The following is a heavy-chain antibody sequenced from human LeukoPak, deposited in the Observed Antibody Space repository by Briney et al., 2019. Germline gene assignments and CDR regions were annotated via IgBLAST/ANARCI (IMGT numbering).Heavy chain of an antibody. Sequence: GGSLRLSCAASGFTFSNYWMHWVRQAPGKGLVWVSRINSDGSTTNYADSVKGRFTISRDNAKNTLYLQTNSLRAEDTAVYYCARRGVVPAAPDYWGQGTLVTVSS. CDR2: INSDGSTT. CDR1: GFTFSNYW. D-gene: IGHD2-2*01. J-gene: IGHJ4*02. V-gene: IGHV3-74*01. CDR3: ARRGVVPAAPDY.